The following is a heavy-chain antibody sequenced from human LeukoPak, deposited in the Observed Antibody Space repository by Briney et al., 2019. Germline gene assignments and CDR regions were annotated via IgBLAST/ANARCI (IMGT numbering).Heavy chain of an antibody. CDR1: GFTFSDHY. J-gene: IGHJ4*02. V-gene: IGHV3-23*01. Sequence: PGGSLRLSCAASGFTFSDHYMDWVRQAPGKGLEWVSAIFGSGESTFYADSVQGRFTISRDNSKNTLYLQMHSLRAEDTALYYCARNFGGGDSSGPYSWGQGTQVTVSS. D-gene: IGHD3-22*01. CDR2: IFGSGEST. CDR3: ARNFGGGDSSGPYS.